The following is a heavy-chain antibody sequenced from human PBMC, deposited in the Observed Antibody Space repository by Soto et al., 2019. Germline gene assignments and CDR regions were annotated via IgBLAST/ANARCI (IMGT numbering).Heavy chain of an antibody. CDR1: GFTFSSYA. D-gene: IGHD6-19*01. CDR2: ISGYGDYT. Sequence: GGSLRLSCAASGFTFSSYAMSWVRQAPGKGLEWVATISGYGDYTYYADSVKGRFTISRDNSKNTLYVQTNSLRAEDTAVYYCARYSGWSHYYGMDVWGQGTTVTVSS. CDR3: ARYSGWSHYYGMDV. V-gene: IGHV3-23*01. J-gene: IGHJ6*02.